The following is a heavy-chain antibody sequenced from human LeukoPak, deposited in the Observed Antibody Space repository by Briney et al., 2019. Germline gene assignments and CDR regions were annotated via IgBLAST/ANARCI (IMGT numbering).Heavy chain of an antibody. V-gene: IGHV3-7*03. D-gene: IGHD2-15*01. Sequence: PGGSLRLSCAASGFTFTTYWMSWVRQAPGKGLEWVANIKQDGSEKYYVDSVKGRFTISRDNSKNTLYLQMNSLRAEDTAVYYCAKDLLVVAAIDAFDIWGQGTMVTVSS. CDR3: AKDLLVVAAIDAFDI. CDR2: IKQDGSEK. J-gene: IGHJ3*02. CDR1: GFTFTTYW.